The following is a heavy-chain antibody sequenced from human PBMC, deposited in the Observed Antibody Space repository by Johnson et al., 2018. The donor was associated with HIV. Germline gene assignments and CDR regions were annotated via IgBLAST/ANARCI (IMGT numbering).Heavy chain of an antibody. V-gene: IGHV3-30*04. CDR2: ISYDGSNK. J-gene: IGHJ3*02. CDR1: GFTFRSYA. Sequence: VQLVESGGGVVQPGRSLRLSCAASGFTFRSYAMHWVRQAPGKGLEWVAVISYDGSNKYYADSVKGRFTISRDNSKNTLYLQMNSLRAEDTAVYYCASSSPRDAFDIWGQGTMVTVSS. CDR3: ASSSPRDAFDI.